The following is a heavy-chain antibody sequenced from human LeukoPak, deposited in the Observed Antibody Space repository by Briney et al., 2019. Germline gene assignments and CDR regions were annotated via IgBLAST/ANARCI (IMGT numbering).Heavy chain of an antibody. Sequence: ASVKVSCKSSGYTVIAYYMHWVRQAPGQGLEWMGWINPNSGGTNYAQKFQGRVTMTRDTSISTVYMELSRLRSDDTAVYYCARDSCSSTSCLSIDDYWGQGTLVTASS. CDR3: ARDSCSSTSCLSIDDY. CDR1: GYTVIAYY. J-gene: IGHJ4*02. CDR2: INPNSGGT. D-gene: IGHD2-2*01. V-gene: IGHV1-2*02.